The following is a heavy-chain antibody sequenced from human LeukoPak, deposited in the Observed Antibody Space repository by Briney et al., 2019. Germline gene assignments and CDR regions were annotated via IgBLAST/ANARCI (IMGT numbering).Heavy chain of an antibody. V-gene: IGHV1-2*02. Sequence: ASVKVSCKASGYSFAFFYIHWVRQAPGQGFEWMGWISPNSGGTIYAQKFQGRVTMTRDTSISTAYMELSRLRSDDTAVYYCARARAFDIWGQGTMVTVSS. CDR1: GYSFAFFY. CDR2: ISPNSGGT. J-gene: IGHJ3*02. CDR3: ARARAFDI.